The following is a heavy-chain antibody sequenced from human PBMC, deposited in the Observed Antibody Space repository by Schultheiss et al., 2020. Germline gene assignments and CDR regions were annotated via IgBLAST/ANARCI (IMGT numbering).Heavy chain of an antibody. V-gene: IGHV4-59*12. CDR3: ARDGGREDIVVVPAASLDV. J-gene: IGHJ6*02. D-gene: IGHD2-2*01. Sequence: ETLSLTCTVSGGSISGYYWSWIRQPAGKGLEWIGEIYHSGSTNYNPSLKSRVTISLDTSKRQFYLKLSSVTAADTAVYYCARDGGREDIVVVPAASLDVWGQGTTVTVSS. CDR2: IYHSGST. CDR1: GGSISGYY.